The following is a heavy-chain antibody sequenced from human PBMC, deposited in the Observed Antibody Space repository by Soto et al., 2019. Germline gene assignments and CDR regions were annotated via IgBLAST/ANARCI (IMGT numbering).Heavy chain of an antibody. J-gene: IGHJ5*02. Sequence: PSETLSLTCTVAGASLTGGVYYWSWIRQPPGKGLEWIGYIYYSGSTNYNPSLKSRVTISVDTSKNQFSLKLSSVTAADTAVYYCAVGQQLDPNWFDPWGQGTLVTVSS. CDR3: AVGQQLDPNWFDP. CDR2: IYYSGST. CDR1: GASLTGGVYY. V-gene: IGHV4-61*08. D-gene: IGHD6-13*01.